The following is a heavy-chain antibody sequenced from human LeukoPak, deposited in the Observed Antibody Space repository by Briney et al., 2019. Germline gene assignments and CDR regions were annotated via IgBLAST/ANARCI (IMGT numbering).Heavy chain of an antibody. Sequence: PGRSLRLSCAASGFTFSSYGMHWVRQAPGKGLEWVAVISYDGSNKYYADSVKGRFTISRDNSKNTLYLQMNSLRAEDTAVYYCAKDLMVRRSNWFDPWGQGTLVTVSS. V-gene: IGHV3-30*18. J-gene: IGHJ5*02. CDR1: GFTFSSYG. CDR3: AKDLMVRRSNWFDP. CDR2: ISYDGSNK. D-gene: IGHD3-10*01.